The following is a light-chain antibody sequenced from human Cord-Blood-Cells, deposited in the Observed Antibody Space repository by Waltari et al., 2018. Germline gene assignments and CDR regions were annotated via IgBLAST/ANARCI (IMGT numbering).Light chain of an antibody. V-gene: IGKV1D-8*03. CDR1: QGISSY. J-gene: IGKJ1*01. CDR2: AAS. CDR3: QQYYSFPRT. Sequence: VIWMTPSPSLIPASTRDKVPTSCGMSQGISSYLAWYQQKPGKAPELLIYAASTLQSGVPSRFSGSGSGTDFTLTISCLQSEDFATYYCQQYYSFPRTFGQGTKVEIK.